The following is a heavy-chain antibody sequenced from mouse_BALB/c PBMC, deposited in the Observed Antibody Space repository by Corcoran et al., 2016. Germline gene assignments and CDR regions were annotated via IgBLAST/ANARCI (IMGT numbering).Heavy chain of an antibody. J-gene: IGHJ4*01. CDR2: INTYTGEP. Sequence: QIQLVQSGPELKKPGETVKISCKASGYTFTNYGMNWVKQAPGKGLKWMGWINTYTGEPTFADDFKGRFAFSLETSASTAYLQINNLKNEYTATYFCAREPYAMDYWGQGTSVTVSS. CDR1: GYTFTNYG. CDR3: AREPYAMDY. V-gene: IGHV9-3-1*01.